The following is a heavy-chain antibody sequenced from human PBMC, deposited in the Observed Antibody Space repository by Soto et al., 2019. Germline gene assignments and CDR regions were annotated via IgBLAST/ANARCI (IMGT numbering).Heavy chain of an antibody. D-gene: IGHD2-15*01. CDR2: IYYSGST. CDR3: ATLTLTYCSGGSCYPDGDY. Sequence: QVQLQESGPGLVKPSETLSLTCTVSGGSISSYYWSWIRQPPGKGLEWIGYIYYSGSTNYNPSLKSRVTISVDTSKNQCSLKLSSVTAADTAVYYCATLTLTYCSGGSCYPDGDYWGQGTLVTVSS. CDR1: GGSISSYY. V-gene: IGHV4-59*01. J-gene: IGHJ4*02.